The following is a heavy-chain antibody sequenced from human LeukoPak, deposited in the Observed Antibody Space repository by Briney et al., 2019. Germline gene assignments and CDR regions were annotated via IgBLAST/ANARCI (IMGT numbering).Heavy chain of an antibody. CDR2: IYYRGST. CDR1: GGSISSYY. CDR3: ARGDFDASGYSVPFDY. V-gene: IGHV4-59*01. D-gene: IGHD3-22*01. J-gene: IGHJ4*02. Sequence: SETLSLTCTVSGGSISSYYWSWVRQPLGKGLEWIGYIYYRGSTNYNPSLKSRVTISVDTSKNQFSLKLSSVTAADSAIYFCARGDFDASGYSVPFDYWGQGALVTVSS.